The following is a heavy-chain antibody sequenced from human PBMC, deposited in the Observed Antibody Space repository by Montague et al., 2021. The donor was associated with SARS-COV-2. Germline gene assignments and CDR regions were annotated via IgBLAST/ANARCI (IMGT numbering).Heavy chain of an antibody. CDR2: MSYSGSA. CDR3: ARTSDPSNFDSTGYYGAFDA. D-gene: IGHD3-22*01. V-gene: IGHV4-59*01. CDR1: GATISSDY. Sequence: SETLSLTCTVSGATISSDYWSWIRQSPGKGLEWIGNMSYSGSATYNPSXXSQVAISRDTSKNQFSLTLIPATAADTAIYYCARTSDPSNFDSTGYYGAFDAWGQGTTVIVSS. J-gene: IGHJ3*01.